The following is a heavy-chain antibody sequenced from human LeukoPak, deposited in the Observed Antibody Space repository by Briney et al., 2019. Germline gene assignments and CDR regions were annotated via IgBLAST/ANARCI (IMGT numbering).Heavy chain of an antibody. J-gene: IGHJ5*02. Sequence: SETLSHTCTVSGGSINYYYWSWIRQPPGRGLEWIGYIYATGSTDYNPSLKSRVTISVDTSKNQFSLELRSVTAADTAVYYCAKQKGLDPWGQGTLVTVSS. CDR2: IYATGST. D-gene: IGHD1/OR15-1a*01. CDR1: GGSINYYY. V-gene: IGHV4-59*01. CDR3: AKQKGLDP.